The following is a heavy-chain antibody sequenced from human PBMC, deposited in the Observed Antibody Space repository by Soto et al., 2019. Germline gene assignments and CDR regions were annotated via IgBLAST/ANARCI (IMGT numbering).Heavy chain of an antibody. CDR3: ARGWGEAFDY. D-gene: IGHD3-16*01. J-gene: IGHJ4*02. V-gene: IGHV4-61*08. Sequence: SEILSLTCAVSGGSISSGGYCRSLIRQPPGKGLEWIGYIYYSGSTNYNPSLKSRVTISVDTSKNQFSLKLSSVTAADTAVYYCARGWGEAFDYWGQGTLVTVFS. CDR2: IYYSGST. CDR1: GGSISSGGYC.